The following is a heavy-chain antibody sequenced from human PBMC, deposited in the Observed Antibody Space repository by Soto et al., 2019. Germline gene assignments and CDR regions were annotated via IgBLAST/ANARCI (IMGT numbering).Heavy chain of an antibody. V-gene: IGHV4-61*01. CDR2: INDSGTT. Sequence: QVQLQESGPGLLKPAETLSLTCTVSGGSVSSGRYSWSWSRQAPGKGLEWLGYINDSGTTNDNPSLKSRDTISVDTSNNRCSLRLRSVTSADTAVYYCAREERGYSYGLGDSGWGQGTLVTVSS. CDR1: GGSVSSGRYS. D-gene: IGHD5-18*01. CDR3: AREERGYSYGLGDSG. J-gene: IGHJ4*02.